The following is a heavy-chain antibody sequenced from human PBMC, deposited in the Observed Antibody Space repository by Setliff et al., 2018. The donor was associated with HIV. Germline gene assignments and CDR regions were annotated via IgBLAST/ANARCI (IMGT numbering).Heavy chain of an antibody. CDR3: ARGVITLVRGLV. J-gene: IGHJ6*02. V-gene: IGHV4-61*09. CDR1: GGSISSGSHF. Sequence: SETLSLTCTVSGGSISSGSHFWGWIRQPAGKGLEWIGHISTSGTTKYNPSLKSRVTISVDTSKKHFSLRLTSVTAADTAVYFCARGVITLVRGLVWGQGTTVTVSS. D-gene: IGHD3-10*01. CDR2: ISTSGTT.